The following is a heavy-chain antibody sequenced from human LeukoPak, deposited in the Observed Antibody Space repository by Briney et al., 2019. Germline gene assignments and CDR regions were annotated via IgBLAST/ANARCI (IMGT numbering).Heavy chain of an antibody. V-gene: IGHV3-21*01. CDR1: GFTFSSYT. CDR3: ARALTTLTYEGY. D-gene: IGHD1-1*01. CDR2: ISGSNSYI. J-gene: IGHJ4*02. Sequence: GGSLRLSCAAPGFTFSSYTMHWIRQAPGKGLEWVSSISGSNSYIFYADSVKGRFTVSRDNAKDSLYLQMNSLRAEDTAVYYCARALTTLTYEGYWGQGTLVTVSS.